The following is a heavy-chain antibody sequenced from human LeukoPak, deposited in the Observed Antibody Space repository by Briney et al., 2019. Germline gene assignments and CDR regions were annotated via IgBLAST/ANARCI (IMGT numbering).Heavy chain of an antibody. J-gene: IGHJ4*02. V-gene: IGHV1-2*02. CDR1: GYTFTGYY. CDR2: INPNSGGT. CDR3: ARDLGPRGTVTTPDY. Sequence: ASVKVSCKASGYTFTGYYMHWVRQAPGPGLEWMGWINPNSGGTNYAQKFQGRVTMTRDTSISTAYMELSRLRSDYTAVYYCARDLGPRGTVTTPDYWGQGTLVTVSS. D-gene: IGHD4-17*01.